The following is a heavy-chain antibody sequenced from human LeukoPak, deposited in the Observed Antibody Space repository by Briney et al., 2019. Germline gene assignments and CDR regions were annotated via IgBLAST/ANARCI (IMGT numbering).Heavy chain of an antibody. CDR3: ARDNYDSSGPYYFDY. J-gene: IGHJ4*02. V-gene: IGHV3-48*03. Sequence: GGSLRLSCAASGFTLSSYEMDWVRQAPGKGLEWVSYISSSGSTIYYADSVKGRFTISRDNAKNSLYLQMNSLRAEDTAVYYCARDNYDSSGPYYFDYWGQGTLVTVSS. CDR2: ISSSGSTI. D-gene: IGHD3-22*01. CDR1: GFTLSSYE.